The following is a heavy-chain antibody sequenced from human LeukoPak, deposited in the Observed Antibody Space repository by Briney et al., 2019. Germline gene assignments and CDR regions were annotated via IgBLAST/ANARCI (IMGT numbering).Heavy chain of an antibody. CDR3: ARDDSSRDERGGYHY. D-gene: IGHD3-22*01. Sequence: SETLSLTCTVSGDSINSYHWSWLRQPAGKGLEWIGRIHMSGSSNYNPSPRSGVAIPMHNSKIQLSLNWKSVTAAHTAVYYCARDDSSRDERGGYHYWGQGTLVTISS. V-gene: IGHV4-4*07. CDR1: GDSINSYH. CDR2: IHMSGSS. J-gene: IGHJ4*02.